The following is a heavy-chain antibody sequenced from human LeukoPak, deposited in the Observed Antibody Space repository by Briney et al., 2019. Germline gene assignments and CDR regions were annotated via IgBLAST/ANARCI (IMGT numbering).Heavy chain of an antibody. CDR1: GLSFSGYY. D-gene: IGHD3-10*01. V-gene: IGHV4-34*01. CDR3: ARGRGYYYGSGRSTNWFDH. J-gene: IGHJ5*02. Sequence: SETLSLTCAVYGLSFSGYYWNWIRQPPGKGLEWIGEINHSGSTNYNPSLKSRVTISVDTSKNQFSLKLSSVTAADTAVYYCARGRGYYYGSGRSTNWFDHWGQGTLVTVSS. CDR2: INHSGST.